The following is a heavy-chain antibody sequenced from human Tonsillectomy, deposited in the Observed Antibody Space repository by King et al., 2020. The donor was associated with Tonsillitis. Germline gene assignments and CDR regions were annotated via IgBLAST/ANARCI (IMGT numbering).Heavy chain of an antibody. V-gene: IGHV3-53*01. CDR1: RFTVSSNY. J-gene: IGHJ4*02. Sequence: VQLVESGGGLIQPGGSLRLSCAASRFTVSSNYMSWVRQAPGKGLEWVSVIYSGGSTYYADSVKGRFTISRDNSKNTLYLQMNSLRAEDTAVYYCARMAYYYDTSGYYYCDHWGQGTLVTVSS. CDR2: IYSGGST. CDR3: ARMAYYYDTSGYYYCDH. D-gene: IGHD3-22*01.